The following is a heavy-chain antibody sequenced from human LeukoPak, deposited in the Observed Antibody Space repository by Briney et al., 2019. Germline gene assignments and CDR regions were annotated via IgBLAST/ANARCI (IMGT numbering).Heavy chain of an antibody. CDR3: ARDSGWYGYFDL. CDR1: GGSISSYY. CDR2: IYYSGST. Sequence: PSETLSLTCTVSGGSISSYYWSWIRQPPGKGLEWIGYIYYSGSTNYNPSLKSRVTISVDTSKNQFSLKLSSVTAADTVVYYCARDSGWYGYFDLWGRGTLVTVSS. J-gene: IGHJ2*01. D-gene: IGHD6-19*01. V-gene: IGHV4-59*01.